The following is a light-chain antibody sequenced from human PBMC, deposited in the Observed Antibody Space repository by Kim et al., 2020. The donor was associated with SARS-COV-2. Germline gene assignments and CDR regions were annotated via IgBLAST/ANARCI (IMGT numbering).Light chain of an antibody. Sequence: EIVLTQSPGTLSLSPGERATLSCRASQTVSSTYLAWYQHKPGQAPRLLIYDASSRATGIPDRFSGSGSGTDFTLTISRLETEDFAVYYCHQYGNSPHTFGQRTKMEI. CDR3: HQYGNSPHT. V-gene: IGKV3-20*01. J-gene: IGKJ2*01. CDR1: QTVSSTY. CDR2: DAS.